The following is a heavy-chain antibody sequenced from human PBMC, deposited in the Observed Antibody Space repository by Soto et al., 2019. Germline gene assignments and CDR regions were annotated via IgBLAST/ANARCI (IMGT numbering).Heavy chain of an antibody. Sequence: PSETLSLTCTVSGGSISSGDYYWSWIRQHPGKGLEWIGYIYYSGSTNYNPSLKSRVTISVDTSKNQFSLKLSSVTAADTAVYYCARHEGSGWYDDWGQGTRVTVAS. D-gene: IGHD6-19*01. CDR2: IYYSGST. CDR1: GGSISSGDYY. J-gene: IGHJ5*02. CDR3: ARHEGSGWYDD. V-gene: IGHV4-61*08.